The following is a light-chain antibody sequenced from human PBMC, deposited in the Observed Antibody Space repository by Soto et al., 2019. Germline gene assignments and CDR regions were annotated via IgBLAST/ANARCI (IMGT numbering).Light chain of an antibody. J-gene: IGLJ2*01. CDR1: SSDVGGYNY. CDR3: CSYAGSYTLV. Sequence: QSALTQPRSVSGSPGQSGTISCTGTSSDVGGYNYVSWYQQHPGKAPKLLIYDVSKRPSVVPDRFSGSKSGNTASLTISGLQAEDEADYYCCSYAGSYTLVFGGGTKLTVL. CDR2: DVS. V-gene: IGLV2-11*01.